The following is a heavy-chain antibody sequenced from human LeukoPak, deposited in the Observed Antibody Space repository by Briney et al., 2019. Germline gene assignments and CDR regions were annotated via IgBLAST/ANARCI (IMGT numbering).Heavy chain of an antibody. J-gene: IGHJ3*02. Sequence: PSETLSLTCTVSGVSISSSSYYWGWIRQPPGKGLEWIGSIYYSGSTYYNPSLKSRVTISVDTSKNQFSLKLSSVTAADTAVYYCAKHFGDYGGGTFDIWGQGTMVTVSS. CDR1: GVSISSSSYY. CDR2: IYYSGST. CDR3: AKHFGDYGGGTFDI. D-gene: IGHD4-23*01. V-gene: IGHV4-39*01.